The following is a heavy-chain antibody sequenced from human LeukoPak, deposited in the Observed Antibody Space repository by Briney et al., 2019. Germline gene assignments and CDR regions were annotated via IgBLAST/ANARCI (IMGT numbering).Heavy chain of an antibody. V-gene: IGHV3-7*01. Sequence: GGSLRLSCATSGFRFSSSWMHWVRQAPGKGLEWVASINQDGSEIHYVDSMRGRVTISRDNAKNSLYLQMNSLRAEDTAVYYCARGRRDIVVVPAAILWFDPSGQGTLVTVSS. CDR3: ARGRRDIVVVPAAILWFDP. D-gene: IGHD2-2*02. CDR2: INQDGSEI. CDR1: GFRFSSSW. J-gene: IGHJ5*02.